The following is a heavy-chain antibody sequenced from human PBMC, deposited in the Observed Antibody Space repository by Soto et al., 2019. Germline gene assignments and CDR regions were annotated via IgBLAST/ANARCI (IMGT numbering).Heavy chain of an antibody. D-gene: IGHD1-26*01. CDR3: ARVSGSYYYGMDG. CDR2: IYHSGST. CDR1: GGSISSSNW. V-gene: IGHV4-4*02. J-gene: IGHJ6*02. Sequence: LSLTCAVSGGSISSSNWWSWVRQPPGKGLEWIGEIYHSGSTNYNPSLKSRVTISVDKSKNQFSLKLSSVTAADTAVYYCARVSGSYYYGMDGWGQGTTVTAP.